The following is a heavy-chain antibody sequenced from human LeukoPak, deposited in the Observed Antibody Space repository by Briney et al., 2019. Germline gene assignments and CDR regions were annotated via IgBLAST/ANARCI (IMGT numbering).Heavy chain of an antibody. CDR2: ISYDGSNK. Sequence: GGSLRLSCAASGFTFSSYGMHWVRQAPGKGLEWVAVISYDGSNKYYADSVKGRFTISRDNSKNTLYLQMNSLRAEDTAVYYCAKARVPRGYYYGMDVWGKGTTVTVSS. CDR1: GFTFSSYG. J-gene: IGHJ6*04. V-gene: IGHV3-30*18. D-gene: IGHD3-10*01. CDR3: AKARVPRGYYYGMDV.